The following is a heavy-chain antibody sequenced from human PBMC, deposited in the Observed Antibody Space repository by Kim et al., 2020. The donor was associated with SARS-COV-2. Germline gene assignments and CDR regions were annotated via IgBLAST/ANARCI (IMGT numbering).Heavy chain of an antibody. Sequence: SETLSLICTVSGGSISSSSYYWGWIRQPPGKGLEWIGSIYYSGSTYYNPSLKSRVTISVDTSKNQFSLKLSSVTAADTAVYYCARVPFFITGTPGPDLNGVYNWFDPWGQGTLVTVSS. J-gene: IGHJ5*02. V-gene: IGHV4-39*01. CDR3: ARVPFFITGTPGPDLNGVYNWFDP. CDR1: GGSISSSSYY. CDR2: IYYSGST. D-gene: IGHD1-20*01.